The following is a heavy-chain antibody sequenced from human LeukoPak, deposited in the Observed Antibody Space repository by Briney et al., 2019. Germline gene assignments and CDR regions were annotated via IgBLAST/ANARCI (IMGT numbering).Heavy chain of an antibody. D-gene: IGHD5-18*01. CDR2: INPNSGGT. CDR1: GYTFTDYY. V-gene: IGHV1-2*06. J-gene: IGHJ4*02. Sequence: ASVKVSCKASGYTFTDYYIHWVRQAPGQGLEWMGRINPNSGGTNSAQKFQGRVTMTRDTSISTAYMELSRLRSDDTAVYYCAREEWLLHYWGQGILVTVSS. CDR3: AREEWLLHY.